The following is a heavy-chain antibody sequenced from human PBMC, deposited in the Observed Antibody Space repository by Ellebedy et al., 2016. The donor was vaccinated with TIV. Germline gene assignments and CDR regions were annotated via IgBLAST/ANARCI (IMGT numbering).Heavy chain of an antibody. J-gene: IGHJ4*02. V-gene: IGHV1-2*02. CDR2: INPNNGGT. D-gene: IGHD6-19*01. Sequence: AASVKVSCKVSGYIFTDYYIHWFRQAPGQEFEWMGWINPNNGGTNYAQKFQDRVTMTRDTTISTVYMDLSRLGSDDTAVYYCGRSGYGSGWSFDYWGQGTLVTVSS. CDR3: GRSGYGSGWSFDY. CDR1: GYIFTDYY.